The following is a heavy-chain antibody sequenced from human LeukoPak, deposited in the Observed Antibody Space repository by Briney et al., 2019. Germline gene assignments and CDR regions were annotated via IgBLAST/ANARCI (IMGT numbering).Heavy chain of an antibody. CDR3: ARGDTVAGLDY. D-gene: IGHD6-19*01. CDR1: EFIVSTKY. Sequence: GSLRLSCAASEFIVSTKYMSWVRQAPGKGLEWVSVIYSGGSTYYADSVKGRFTISRDNSKNTLYLQMNSLRAEDTAVYYCARGDTVAGLDYWGQGTLVTVSS. V-gene: IGHV3-53*01. J-gene: IGHJ4*02. CDR2: IYSGGST.